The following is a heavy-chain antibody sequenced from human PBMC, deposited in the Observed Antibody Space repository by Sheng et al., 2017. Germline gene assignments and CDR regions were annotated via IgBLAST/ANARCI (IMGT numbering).Heavy chain of an antibody. V-gene: IGHV3-21*01. CDR2: ISSSSSYI. D-gene: IGHD2-2*02. J-gene: IGHJ5*02. CDR1: GFTFSSYS. Sequence: EVQLVESGGGLVKPGGSLRLSCAASGFTFSSYSMNWVRQAPGKGLEWVSSISSSSSYIYYADSVKGRFTISRDNAKNSLYLQMNSLRAEDTAVYYCARGPRLGGLCSSTSCYTSGIFDPWGQGTLVTV. CDR3: ARGPRLGGLCSSTSCYTSGIFDP.